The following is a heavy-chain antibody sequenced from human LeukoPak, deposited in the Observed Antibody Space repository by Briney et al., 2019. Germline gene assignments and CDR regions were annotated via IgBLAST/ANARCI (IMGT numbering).Heavy chain of an antibody. Sequence: ASVNVSCKASEYTFTGYFIHWVRQATGQGLEWMGWMNPKYGDTNYAQKFQGRVTITADKSTSTAYMELSSLRSEDTAVYYCASEMATIKGYFDYWGQGTLVTVSS. CDR1: EYTFTGYF. D-gene: IGHD5-24*01. V-gene: IGHV1-2*02. CDR2: MNPKYGDT. CDR3: ASEMATIKGYFDY. J-gene: IGHJ4*02.